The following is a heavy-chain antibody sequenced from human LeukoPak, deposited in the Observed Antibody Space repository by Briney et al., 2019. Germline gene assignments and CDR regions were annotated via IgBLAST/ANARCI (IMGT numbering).Heavy chain of an antibody. D-gene: IGHD3-10*01. J-gene: IGHJ4*02. CDR2: ISGSGGST. V-gene: IGHV3-23*01. Sequence: GGSLRLSCAASGFTFSSQAMSWVRQAPGKGLEWVSAISGSGGSTYYADSVKGRFTISRDNSKNTLCLQMNGPRAEDTAVYYCAKDPFNYGPFDSWGQGTLVTVSS. CDR1: GFTFSSQA. CDR3: AKDPFNYGPFDS.